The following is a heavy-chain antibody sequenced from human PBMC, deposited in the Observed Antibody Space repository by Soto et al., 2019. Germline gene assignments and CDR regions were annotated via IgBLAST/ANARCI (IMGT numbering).Heavy chain of an antibody. CDR2: IKQDGGEK. V-gene: IGHV3-7*01. Sequence: EVQLVESGGGLVQPGGSLRLSCAASGFTFSSYGMTWVRQAPGKGLEWVANIKQDGGEKYYVDSVKGRFTISRENSKNTLYLQRNGLGAEDTAVYYCARDFVSITMVRGQAYYYFGMDVWGLGTTVTVSS. J-gene: IGHJ6*02. CDR1: GFTFSSYG. D-gene: IGHD3-10*01. CDR3: ARDFVSITMVRGQAYYYFGMDV.